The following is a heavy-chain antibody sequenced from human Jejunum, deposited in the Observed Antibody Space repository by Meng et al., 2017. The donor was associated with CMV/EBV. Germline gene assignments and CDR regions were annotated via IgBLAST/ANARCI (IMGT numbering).Heavy chain of an antibody. J-gene: IGHJ4*02. Sequence: QGQLWQSGVEVKKPGASLKVSCKASGYTFTNYGITWVRQAPGQGLEWMGWISAYNGNTNYAQTLQGRVTMTTDTSTSTAYMELRSLRSDDTAVYYCARVEVGITSGDYWGQGTLVTVSS. D-gene: IGHD1-26*01. CDR1: GYTFTNYG. V-gene: IGHV1-18*01. CDR3: ARVEVGITSGDY. CDR2: ISAYNGNT.